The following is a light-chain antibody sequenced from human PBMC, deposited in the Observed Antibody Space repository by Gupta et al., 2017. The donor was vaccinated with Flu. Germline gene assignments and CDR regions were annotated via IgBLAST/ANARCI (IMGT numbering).Light chain of an antibody. J-gene: IGKJ2*01. CDR2: GAS. CDR1: QSVSSN. V-gene: IGKV3-15*01. CDR3: QQYKNWASSGYT. Sequence: EIVMTQSPATLSVSPGERATLSCRASQSVSSNLAWYQQKPGQAPMPLIYGASTRATGSPARFSGSGSGKEFTLTISSLQSEDFAVYYCQQYKNWASSGYTFGQGTKLEIK.